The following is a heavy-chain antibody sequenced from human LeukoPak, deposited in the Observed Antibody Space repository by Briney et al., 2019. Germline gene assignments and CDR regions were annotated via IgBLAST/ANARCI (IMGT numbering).Heavy chain of an antibody. CDR1: GYTITGYY. V-gene: IGHV1-2*02. CDR2: INPNSGGT. CDR3: AMGSGYYYGFDY. J-gene: IGHJ4*02. Sequence: ASVKVSCKASGYTITGYYMHWVRQAPGQGLEWMGWINPNSGGTNYAQKFQGRVTMTRDTSISTAYMELSRLRSDDTAVYYCAMGSGYYYGFDYWGQGTLVTVSS. D-gene: IGHD3-22*01.